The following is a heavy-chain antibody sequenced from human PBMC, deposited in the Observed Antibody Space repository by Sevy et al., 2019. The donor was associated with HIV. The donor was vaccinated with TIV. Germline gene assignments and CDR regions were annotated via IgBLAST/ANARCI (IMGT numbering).Heavy chain of an antibody. J-gene: IGHJ4*02. D-gene: IGHD3-3*01. CDR2: IKQDESEK. V-gene: IGHV3-7*01. CDR1: GFTFTDYW. CDR3: AREVGGFNWRPYYFDS. Sequence: GGSLRLSCAASGFTFTDYWMSWVRQTPGKGLEWMATIKQDESEKYYVDSVKGRFAISRDNDKNSVSLQMNGLRVEDAALYYCAREVGGFNWRPYYFDSWGQGTLVTVSS.